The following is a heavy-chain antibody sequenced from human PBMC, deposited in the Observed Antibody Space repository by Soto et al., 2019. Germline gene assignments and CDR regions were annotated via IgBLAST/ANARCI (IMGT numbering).Heavy chain of an antibody. D-gene: IGHD6-13*01. Sequence: GGSLRLSCAASGFTFDDYTMHWVRQAPGKGLEWVSLISWDGGSTYYADSVKGRFTISRDNSKNSLYLQMNSLRTEDTALYYCAKDLVLGYSSRKYGMDVWGQGTTVTVSS. CDR2: ISWDGGST. CDR3: AKDLVLGYSSRKYGMDV. V-gene: IGHV3-43*01. J-gene: IGHJ6*02. CDR1: GFTFDDYT.